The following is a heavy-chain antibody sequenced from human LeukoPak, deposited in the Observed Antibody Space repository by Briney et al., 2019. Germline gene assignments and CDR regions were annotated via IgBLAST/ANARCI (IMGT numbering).Heavy chain of an antibody. CDR3: ARDRGNKIVVVPAAILCMDV. CDR1: GGTFSSYA. J-gene: IGHJ6*02. D-gene: IGHD2-2*01. Sequence: SVKVSCKASGGTFSSYAISWVRQAPGQGLEWMGRIIPILGIANYAQKFQGRVTITADKSTSTAYMELSSLRSEDTAVYYCARDRGNKIVVVPAAILCMDVWGQGTTVTVSS. V-gene: IGHV1-69*04. CDR2: IIPILGIA.